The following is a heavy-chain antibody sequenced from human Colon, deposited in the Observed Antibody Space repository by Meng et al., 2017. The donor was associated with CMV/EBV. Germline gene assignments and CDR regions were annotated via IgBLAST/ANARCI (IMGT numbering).Heavy chain of an antibody. CDR3: ASHSSYVWGSHH. Sequence: QGELLQLGGEVRMPGASVKVSCKASGYSFPGYYLHWVRQAPGQGLEWMVWMDPTTGRTDYAQKFQGTVTMTRETSISTAYLELSRLTSDDTAVYYCASHSSYVWGSHHWGQGTLVTVSS. CDR1: GYSFPGYY. CDR2: MDPTTGRT. D-gene: IGHD3-16*01. V-gene: IGHV1-2*02. J-gene: IGHJ1*01.